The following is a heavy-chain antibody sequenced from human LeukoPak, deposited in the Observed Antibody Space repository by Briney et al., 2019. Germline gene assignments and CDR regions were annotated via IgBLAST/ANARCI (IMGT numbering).Heavy chain of an antibody. CDR1: GLTFSDNY. CDR3: ANFFGNNFGY. Sequence: PGGSLRLSCVASGLTFSDNYMDWVRQAPGKGLEWVGRSRNKDHSHPTEYAASVEGRFSISRDDSKKSLYLQMNSLKTEDTAVYYCANFFGNNFGYWGQGTLVTVSS. D-gene: IGHD3-16*01. CDR2: SRNKDHSHPT. V-gene: IGHV3-72*01. J-gene: IGHJ4*02.